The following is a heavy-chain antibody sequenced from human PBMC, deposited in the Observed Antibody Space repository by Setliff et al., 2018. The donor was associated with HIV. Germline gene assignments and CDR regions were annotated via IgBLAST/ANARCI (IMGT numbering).Heavy chain of an antibody. Sequence: PLGGSLRLSCAASGFTFRSYAIHWVRQTPGKGLEWVAVVSSGGGTKYYTDSVKGRFTASRDNSKDTVYLQMDSLRVEDTAVYYCAREPSIAASDTFGWFDPWGQGTLVTVSS. D-gene: IGHD6-13*01. CDR1: GFTFRSYA. CDR2: VSSGGGTK. CDR3: AREPSIAASDTFGWFDP. V-gene: IGHV3-30*06. J-gene: IGHJ5*02.